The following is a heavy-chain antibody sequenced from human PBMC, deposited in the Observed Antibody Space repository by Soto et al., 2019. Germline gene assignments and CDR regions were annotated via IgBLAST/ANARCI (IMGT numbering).Heavy chain of an antibody. Sequence: QAQLVQSGAEVKKPGASVKVSCKASAYTFTNYDFNWVRQAPGQGLEWMGWMNPHSGNTGYARKFQVRLTMTRNSSISTAYMELSSLTSDDTAVYYCAGIQLRSTRNGMDVWGQGSTVTVSS. CDR1: AYTFTNYD. D-gene: IGHD3-16*01. J-gene: IGHJ6*02. CDR2: MNPHSGNT. CDR3: AGIQLRSTRNGMDV. V-gene: IGHV1-8*01.